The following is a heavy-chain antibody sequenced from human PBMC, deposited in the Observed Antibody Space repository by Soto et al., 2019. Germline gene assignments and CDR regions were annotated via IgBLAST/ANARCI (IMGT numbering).Heavy chain of an antibody. D-gene: IGHD3-16*01. J-gene: IGHJ4*02. Sequence: SETLSLTCTVSGGSTSSDNYWSWIRQPPGKGLEWIGHIYYSGNTDYNPSLKSRLAISIDTSKNQFSLKLSSVTAADTAVYFCAREGGESSHGLYYFDFWGQRSLVTVSS. CDR3: AREGGESSHGLYYFDF. V-gene: IGHV4-30-4*01. CDR2: IYYSGNT. CDR1: GGSTSSDNY.